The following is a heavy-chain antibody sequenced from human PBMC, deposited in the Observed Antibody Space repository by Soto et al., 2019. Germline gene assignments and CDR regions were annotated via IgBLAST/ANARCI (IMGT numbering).Heavy chain of an antibody. V-gene: IGHV4-39*01. D-gene: IGHD1-26*01. CDR1: GASISSSSFH. J-gene: IGHJ1*01. CDR3: ARRVGAVPSQF. Sequence: SETLSLTCTVSGASISSSSFHWDWIRQAPGKGLEWIGSFYYSGSTYYNPSLEGRVTISADSSKNQFSLKLSSLTAADTAVYFCARRVGAVPSQFWGRGTLVTVSS. CDR2: FYYSGST.